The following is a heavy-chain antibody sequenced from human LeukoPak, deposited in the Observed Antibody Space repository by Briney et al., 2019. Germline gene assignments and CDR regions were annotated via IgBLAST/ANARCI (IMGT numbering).Heavy chain of an antibody. D-gene: IGHD6-19*01. CDR1: GFTFDDYA. CDR3: AKDIDAAVAGPFDY. CDR2: NSWNSGSI. Sequence: GRSLRLSCAASGFTFDDYAMHWVRQAPGKGLEWVSGNSWNSGSIGYADSVKGRFTISRDNAKNSLYLQMNSLRAEDTALYYCAKDIDAAVAGPFDYWGQGTLVTVSS. J-gene: IGHJ4*02. V-gene: IGHV3-9*01.